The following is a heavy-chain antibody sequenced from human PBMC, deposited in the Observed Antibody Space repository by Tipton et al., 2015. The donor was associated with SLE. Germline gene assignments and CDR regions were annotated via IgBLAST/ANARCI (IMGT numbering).Heavy chain of an antibody. J-gene: IGHJ5*02. Sequence: TLSLTCTVSGGSISSYYWSWIRQPPGKGLEWIGYIYYSGSTNYNPSLKSRVTISVDTSKNQFSLKLTSVTAADTAVYYCATDPLWFDRWGQGTLVTVSS. V-gene: IGHV4-59*12. CDR1: GGSISSYY. CDR2: IYYSGST. CDR3: ATDPLWFDR.